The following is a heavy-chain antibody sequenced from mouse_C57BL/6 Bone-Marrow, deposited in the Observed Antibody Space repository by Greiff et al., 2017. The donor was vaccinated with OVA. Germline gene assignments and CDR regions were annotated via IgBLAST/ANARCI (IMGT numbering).Heavy chain of an antibody. CDR1: GYSFTGYY. CDR3: ANYGSSLDY. D-gene: IGHD1-1*01. J-gene: IGHJ2*01. Sequence: VQLKQSGPELVKPGASVKISCKASGYSFTGYYMNWVKQSPEKSLEWIGEINPSTGGTTYNQKFKAKATLTVDKSSSTAYMQLKSLTSEDSAVYYCANYGSSLDYWGQGTTLTVSS. CDR2: INPSTGGT. V-gene: IGHV1-42*01.